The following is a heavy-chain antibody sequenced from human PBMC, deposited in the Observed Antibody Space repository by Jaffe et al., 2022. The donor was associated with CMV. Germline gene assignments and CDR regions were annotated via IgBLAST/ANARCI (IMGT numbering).Heavy chain of an antibody. CDR2: INHSGST. J-gene: IGHJ4*02. Sequence: QVQLQQWGAGLLKPSETLSLTCAVYGGSFSGYYWSWIRQPPGKGLEWIGEINHSGSTNYNPSLKSRVTISVDTSKNQFSLKLSSVTAADTAVYYCARTITYSSGWYYYWGQGTLVTVSS. CDR3: ARTITYSSGWYYY. V-gene: IGHV4-34*01. D-gene: IGHD6-19*01. CDR1: GGSFSGYY.